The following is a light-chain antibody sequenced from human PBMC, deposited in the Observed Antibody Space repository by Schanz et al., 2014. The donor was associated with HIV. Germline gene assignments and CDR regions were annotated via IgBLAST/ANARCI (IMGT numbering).Light chain of an antibody. J-gene: IGKJ5*01. CDR2: DAS. V-gene: IGKV3-11*01. CDR1: QTVGRN. Sequence: EIVLTQSPATLSLSPGERATLSCRASQTVGRNVAWYLQRPGQAPRVLIYDASNRATGIPARFSGSGSGTDFTLTISSLEPEDFAVYYCQQYGTSPITFGQGTRLEIK. CDR3: QQYGTSPIT.